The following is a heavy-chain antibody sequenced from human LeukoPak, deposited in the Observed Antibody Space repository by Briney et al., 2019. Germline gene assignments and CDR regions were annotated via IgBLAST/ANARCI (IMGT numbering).Heavy chain of an antibody. CDR1: GFTFSSYW. CDR2: IKADGSST. J-gene: IGHJ4*02. CDR3: ARDFMYSISCTGC. V-gene: IGHV3-74*01. D-gene: IGHD6-13*01. Sequence: GGSLRLSCAASGFTFSSYWMHWVRQAPGKGLVWVSRIKADGSSTSYADSVKGRFTISRDNAKNTMYLQMNSLRVEDTAVYYCARDFMYSISCTGCWGQGTLVTVSS.